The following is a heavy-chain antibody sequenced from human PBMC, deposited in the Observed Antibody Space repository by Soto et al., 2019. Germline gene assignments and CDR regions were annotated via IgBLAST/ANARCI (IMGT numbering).Heavy chain of an antibody. CDR2: INHSGST. J-gene: IGHJ6*02. CDR1: GGSFSGYY. CDR3: ARDRINMVRGVISYYGMDV. Sequence: QVQLQQWGAGLLKPSETLSLTCAVYGGSFSGYYWSWIRQPPGKGLEWIGEINHSGSTNYNPSLNSRVTISLDTSKNQFSLKLSSVTAADTAVFYCARDRINMVRGVISYYGMDVWGQGTTVTVSS. D-gene: IGHD3-10*01. V-gene: IGHV4-34*01.